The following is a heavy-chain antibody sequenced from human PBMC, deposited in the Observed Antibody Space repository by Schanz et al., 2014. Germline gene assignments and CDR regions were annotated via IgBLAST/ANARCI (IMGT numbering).Heavy chain of an antibody. Sequence: DVQLLESGGGLVQPGGSLRLSCAASGFTFSSYAMSWVRQAPGKGLEWVSGISGSGASTYYADSVKGRFTISRDNSKNTLYLQMNSLRPEDTAVYYCARGGFGEVSYFDYWGQGTLVTVSS. CDR2: ISGSGAST. CDR1: GFTFSSYA. D-gene: IGHD3-10*01. J-gene: IGHJ4*02. V-gene: IGHV3-23*01. CDR3: ARGGFGEVSYFDY.